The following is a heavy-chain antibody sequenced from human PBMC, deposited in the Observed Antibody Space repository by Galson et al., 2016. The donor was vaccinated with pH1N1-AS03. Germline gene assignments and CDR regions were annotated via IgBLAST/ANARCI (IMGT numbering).Heavy chain of an antibody. CDR3: ASGGVFFSGSGSYHN. CDR1: GGSFSGYC. J-gene: IGHJ4*02. CDR2: IHHIGSTT. V-gene: IGHV4-34*01. Sequence: SETLSLTCAVYGGSFSGYCWRWSRQPPWKGLECIGEIHHIGSTTNDSPSLKSRVTIPVDTSQKQFSLKLTSVTAAVPAGYFCASGGVFFSGSGSYHNWGQGTLVTVSS. D-gene: IGHD3-10*01.